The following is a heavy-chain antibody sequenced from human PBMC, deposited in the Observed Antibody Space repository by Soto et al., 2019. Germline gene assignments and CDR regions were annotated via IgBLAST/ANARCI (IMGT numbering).Heavy chain of an antibody. CDR2: ISHDGSNK. V-gene: IGHV3-30*03. Sequence: PGGSLRLSCAASGFTFRNSGMHWVRQAPGKGLEWVAAISHDGSNKYTADSVKGRLAVSRDNSQNTVYLQMDSLRAEDTAMYYCAREVGYCSGGNCYSWFDHWGQGTLVTVSS. CDR3: AREVGYCSGGNCYSWFDH. CDR1: GFTFRNSG. D-gene: IGHD2-15*01. J-gene: IGHJ5*02.